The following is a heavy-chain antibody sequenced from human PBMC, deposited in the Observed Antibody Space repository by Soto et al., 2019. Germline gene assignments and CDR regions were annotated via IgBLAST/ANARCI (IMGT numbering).Heavy chain of an antibody. CDR3: ARGPAATTTYYYYYMDV. J-gene: IGHJ6*03. V-gene: IGHV4-34*01. Sequence: SETLSLTCAVYGGSFSGYYWSWIRQPPGKGLEWIGEINHSGSTNYNPSLKSRVTISVDTSKNQFSLKLSSVTAADTAVYYCARGPAATTTYYYYYMDVWGKGTTVTVSS. CDR1: GGSFSGYY. CDR2: INHSGST. D-gene: IGHD2-2*01.